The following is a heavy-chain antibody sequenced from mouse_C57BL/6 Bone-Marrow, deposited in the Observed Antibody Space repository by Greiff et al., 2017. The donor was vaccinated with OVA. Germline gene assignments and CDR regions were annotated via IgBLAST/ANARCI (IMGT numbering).Heavy chain of an antibody. Sequence: QVHVKQSGPELVKPGASVKISCKASGYAFSSSWMNWVKQRPGKGLEWIGRIYPGDGDTNYNGKFKGKATLTADKSSSTAYMQLSSLTSEDSAVYFCARTFYDGYYFDYWGQGTTLTVSS. CDR3: ARTFYDGYYFDY. D-gene: IGHD2-3*01. CDR2: IYPGDGDT. V-gene: IGHV1-82*01. CDR1: GYAFSSSW. J-gene: IGHJ2*01.